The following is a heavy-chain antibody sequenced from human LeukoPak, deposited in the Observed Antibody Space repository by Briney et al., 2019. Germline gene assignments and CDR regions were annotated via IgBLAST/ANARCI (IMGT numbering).Heavy chain of an antibody. CDR2: INHSGST. CDR3: ATKESRFLEWLPIPRSYFDH. Sequence: SETLSLTCAVYGGSFSGYYWSWIRQPPGKGLEWIGEINHSGSTNYNPSLKSRVTISVDTSKNQFSLKLSSVTAADTAVYYCATKESRFLEWLPIPRSYFDHWGRGTLVTVSS. CDR1: GGSFSGYY. V-gene: IGHV4-34*01. J-gene: IGHJ4*02. D-gene: IGHD3-3*01.